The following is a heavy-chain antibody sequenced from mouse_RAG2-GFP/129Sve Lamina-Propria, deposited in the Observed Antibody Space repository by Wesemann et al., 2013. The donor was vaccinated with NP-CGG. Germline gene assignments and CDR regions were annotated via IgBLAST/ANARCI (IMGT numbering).Heavy chain of an antibody. CDR1: GYTFTSYW. D-gene: IGHD2-4*01. J-gene: IGHJ3*01. CDR3: ALIYYDYDGWFAY. CDR2: IHPNSGST. V-gene: IGHV1-64*01. Sequence: SVKLSCKASGYTFTSYWMHWVKQRPGQGLEWIGMIHPNSGSTNYNEKFKSKATLTVDKSSSTAYMQLSSLTSEDSAVYYCALIYYDYDGWFAYWGQGTLVTVSA.